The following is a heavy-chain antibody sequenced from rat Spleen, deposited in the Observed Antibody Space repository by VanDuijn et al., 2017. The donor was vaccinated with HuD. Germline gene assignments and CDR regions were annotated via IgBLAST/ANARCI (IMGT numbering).Heavy chain of an antibody. V-gene: IGHV5-29*01. CDR2: ISYDGSST. CDR1: GFTFSDYY. J-gene: IGHJ2*01. CDR3: ASRSY. Sequence: EVQLVESDGGLVQPGRSLKLSCAASGFTFSDYYMAWVRQAPTKGLEWVATISYDGSSTYYRDSVKGRFTISRDNAKSTLYLQMDSLRSEDTATYYCASRSYWGQGVMVTVSS.